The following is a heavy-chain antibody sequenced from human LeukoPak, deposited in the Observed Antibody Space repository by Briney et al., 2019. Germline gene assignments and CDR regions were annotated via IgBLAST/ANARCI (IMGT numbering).Heavy chain of an antibody. D-gene: IGHD2-2*01. J-gene: IGHJ4*02. V-gene: IGHV3-53*01. CDR2: IYSGGST. Sequence: GGSLRLSCAASGFTVSSNYMSWVRQAPGKGLEWVSVIYSGGSTYYADSVRGRFTISRDNSKNTLYLQMNNLGAEDTAVYYCAKDRAALPVTTYNFDFWGQGTLVTVSS. CDR1: GFTVSSNY. CDR3: AKDRAALPVTTYNFDF.